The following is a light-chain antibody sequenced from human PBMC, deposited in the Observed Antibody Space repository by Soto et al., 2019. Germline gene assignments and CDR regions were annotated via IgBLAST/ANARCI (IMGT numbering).Light chain of an antibody. Sequence: EIVMTQSPVTLSVFPGEGVTLSCRASQNIGDNLAWYQQIPGQAPRLLIYGASARATTISGRFSGSGSGTEFTRTISSLQSEDFAVYYCQQYKNWPPSVTFGGGTKVEIK. J-gene: IGKJ4*01. V-gene: IGKV3-15*01. CDR3: QQYKNWPPSVT. CDR1: QNIGDN. CDR2: GAS.